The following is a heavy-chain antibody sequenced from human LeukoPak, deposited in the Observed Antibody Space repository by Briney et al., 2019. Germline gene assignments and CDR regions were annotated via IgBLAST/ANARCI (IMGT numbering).Heavy chain of an antibody. CDR3: AKETRRYYDFWSGYFDY. D-gene: IGHD3-3*01. CDR1: GFTFSSYG. CDR2: IRYDGSNK. Sequence: GGSLRLSCAASGFTFSSYGMHWVRQAPGKGLEWVAFIRYDGSNKYYADSVKGRFTISRDNSKNTLYLQMNSLRAEDTAVYYRAKETRRYYDFWSGYFDYWGQGTLVTVSS. J-gene: IGHJ4*02. V-gene: IGHV3-30*02.